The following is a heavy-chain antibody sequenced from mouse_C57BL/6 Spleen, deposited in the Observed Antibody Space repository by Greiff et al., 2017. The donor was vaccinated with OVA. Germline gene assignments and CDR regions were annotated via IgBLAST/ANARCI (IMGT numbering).Heavy chain of an antibody. J-gene: IGHJ4*01. CDR2: IYPGDGDT. V-gene: IGHV1-80*01. Sequence: QVQLQQSGAELVKPGASVKISCKASGYAFSSYWMNWVKQRPGKGLEWIGQIYPGDGDTNYNGKFKGKATLTADKSSSTAYMQLSSLTSEDSAVYVCARRGTTVVAPYAMDYWGQGTSVTVSS. CDR3: ARRGTTVVAPYAMDY. CDR1: GYAFSSYW. D-gene: IGHD1-1*01.